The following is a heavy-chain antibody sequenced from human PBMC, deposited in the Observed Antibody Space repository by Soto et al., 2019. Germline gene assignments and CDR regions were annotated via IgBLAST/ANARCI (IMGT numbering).Heavy chain of an antibody. V-gene: IGHV3-33*08. D-gene: IGHD3-22*01. Sequence: GGSLRLSCAASGFTFSDYAMHWVRQAPGKGLEWVAVIWYDGSNKYYADSVKGRFTISRDNSKNTLYLQMNSLRAEDTAVYYCAREGYDSSGYYLTYWGQGTLVTVSS. J-gene: IGHJ4*02. CDR2: IWYDGSNK. CDR3: AREGYDSSGYYLTY. CDR1: GFTFSDYA.